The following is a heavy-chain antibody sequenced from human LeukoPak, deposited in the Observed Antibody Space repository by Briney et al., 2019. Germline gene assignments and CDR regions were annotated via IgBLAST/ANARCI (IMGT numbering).Heavy chain of an antibody. CDR3: ARESTAMVTVDY. CDR2: IYYSGST. J-gene: IGHJ4*02. D-gene: IGHD5-18*01. V-gene: IGHV4-31*03. CDR1: GGSISSGVYY. Sequence: SETLSLTCTVSGGSISSGVYYWSWIRQHPWKGLEWIGYIYYSGSTYYNPSLKSRVTISVDTSKNQFSLKLSSVTAADTAVYYCARESTAMVTVDYWGQGTLVTVSS.